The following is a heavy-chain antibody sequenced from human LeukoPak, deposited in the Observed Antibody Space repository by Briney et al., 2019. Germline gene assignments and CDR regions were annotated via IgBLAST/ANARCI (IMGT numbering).Heavy chain of an antibody. CDR3: ARGNGVVTIFGVVPDAFDI. V-gene: IGHV4-39*07. J-gene: IGHJ3*02. CDR2: IYYSGST. CDR1: GGSISSSSYY. D-gene: IGHD3-3*01. Sequence: PSETLSLTCTVSGGSISSSSYYWGWIRQPPGKGLEWIGSIYYSGSTYYNPSLKSRVTISVDTSKNQFSLKLSSVTAADTAVYYCARGNGVVTIFGVVPDAFDIWGQGTMVTVSS.